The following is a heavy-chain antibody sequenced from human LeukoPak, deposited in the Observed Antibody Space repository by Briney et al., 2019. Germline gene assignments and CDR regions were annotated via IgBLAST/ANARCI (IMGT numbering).Heavy chain of an antibody. V-gene: IGHV3-48*03. Sequence: PGGSLRRSCAASRFTFYSYEMMWLRPAPGKGLEGVTYISSSGSSIYYADSVKGRFTISRDNAKNTLDLQMKSLRAEDTAVYYCTRVRSSTTVTNFDYWGQGTLVTVSS. CDR1: RFTFYSYE. CDR2: ISSSGSSI. J-gene: IGHJ4*02. D-gene: IGHD4-11*01. CDR3: TRVRSSTTVTNFDY.